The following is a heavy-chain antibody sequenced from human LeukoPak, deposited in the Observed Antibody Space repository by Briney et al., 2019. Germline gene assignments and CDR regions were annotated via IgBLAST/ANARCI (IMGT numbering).Heavy chain of an antibody. Sequence: GGSLRLSCAASGFTFNRNWMHWVRHVPGKGLVWVSRINSDGSDTTYADSVKGRFTISRDNAKNTLYLQMNSLRAEDTAVYYCARGGCSATSCLDYWGQGTLVTVSS. CDR1: GFTFNRNW. V-gene: IGHV3-74*01. D-gene: IGHD2-2*01. CDR3: ARGGCSATSCLDY. J-gene: IGHJ4*02. CDR2: INSDGSDT.